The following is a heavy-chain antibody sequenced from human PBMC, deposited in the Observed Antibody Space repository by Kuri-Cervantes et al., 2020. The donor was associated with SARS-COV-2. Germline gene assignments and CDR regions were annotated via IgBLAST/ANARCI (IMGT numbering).Heavy chain of an antibody. CDR1: GFTFSSYS. J-gene: IGHJ6*02. CDR2: IWYDGSNK. V-gene: IGHV3-33*08. CDR3: ARAEKRTIFGVVNYYYYGMDV. D-gene: IGHD3-3*01. Sequence: GGSLRLSCAASGFTFSSYSMNWVRQAPGKGLEWVAVIWYDGSNKYYADSVKGRFTISRDNSKNTLYLQMNSLRAEDTAVYYCARAEKRTIFGVVNYYYYGMDVWGQGTTVTVSS.